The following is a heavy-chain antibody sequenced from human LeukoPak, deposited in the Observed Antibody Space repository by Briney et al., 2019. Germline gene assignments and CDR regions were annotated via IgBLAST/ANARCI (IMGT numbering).Heavy chain of an antibody. J-gene: IGHJ4*02. CDR3: RTARSGWYHFDY. CDR1: GYSISSGYY. D-gene: IGHD6-19*01. Sequence: SETLSLTCTVSGYSISSGYYWGWIRQPPGKGLEWIGSIYHSGSTYYNPSLKSRVTISLHTSTNQFSLKLNSVTAADTAVYYCRTARSGWYHFDYWGQGTLVTVSS. CDR2: IYHSGST. V-gene: IGHV4-38-2*02.